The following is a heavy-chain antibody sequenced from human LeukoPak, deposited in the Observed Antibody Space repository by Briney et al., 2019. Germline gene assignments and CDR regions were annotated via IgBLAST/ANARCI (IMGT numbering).Heavy chain of an antibody. CDR3: ARGPLDSADYSFDY. Sequence: SETLSLTCNVSGGSINNHHWSWIRQPPGKRLEWIAYVAYTGSAVYNPSLKSRVTTSVDTSKNQFSLKLKSVTAADTAVYYCARGPLDSADYSFDYWGQGALVTASS. J-gene: IGHJ4*02. CDR1: GGSINNHH. D-gene: IGHD3-22*01. CDR2: VAYTGSA. V-gene: IGHV4-59*11.